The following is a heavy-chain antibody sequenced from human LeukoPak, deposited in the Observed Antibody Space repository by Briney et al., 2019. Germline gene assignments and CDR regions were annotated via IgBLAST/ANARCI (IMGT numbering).Heavy chain of an antibody. CDR3: ASLYYYGSGSHLNWFDP. Sequence: GGSLRISCKGSGYSFTSYWISWVRQMPGKGLEWMGRIDPSDSYTNYSPSFQGHVTISADKSISTAYLQWSSLKASDTAMYYCASLYYYGSGSHLNWFDPWGQGTLVTVSS. CDR2: IDPSDSYT. J-gene: IGHJ5*02. D-gene: IGHD3-10*01. V-gene: IGHV5-10-1*01. CDR1: GYSFTSYW.